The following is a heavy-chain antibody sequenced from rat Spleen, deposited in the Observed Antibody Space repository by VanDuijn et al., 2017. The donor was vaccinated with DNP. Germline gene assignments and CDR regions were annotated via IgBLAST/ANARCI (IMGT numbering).Heavy chain of an antibody. D-gene: IGHD1-5*01. CDR2: ISYSGTT. CDR3: ARWNIGTSTLDY. J-gene: IGHJ2*01. V-gene: IGHV3-1*01. CDR1: GYSITGNY. Sequence: EVQLQESGPGLVNPSQSLSLTCSVTGYSITGNYWGWIRKFPGNKMEWVGHISYSGTTSYHPSLKSRISITRDTSKNQFFLQLSSVTTEDTATYYCARWNIGTSTLDYWGQGVMVTVSS.